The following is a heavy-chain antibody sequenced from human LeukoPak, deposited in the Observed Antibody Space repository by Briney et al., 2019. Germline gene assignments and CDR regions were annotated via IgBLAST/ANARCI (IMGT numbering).Heavy chain of an antibody. CDR3: AREQYGDHFDN. D-gene: IGHD4-17*01. Sequence: PWGSLRLSCAASGFTFSSYWMSWVRQAPGKGLEWVANIKQDGSQKYYVGSVKGRFTISRDNAKNSLYLQMNSLRVDDTAVYYCAREQYGDHFDNWGQGTLVTVSS. J-gene: IGHJ4*02. CDR2: IKQDGSQK. CDR1: GFTFSSYW. V-gene: IGHV3-7*01.